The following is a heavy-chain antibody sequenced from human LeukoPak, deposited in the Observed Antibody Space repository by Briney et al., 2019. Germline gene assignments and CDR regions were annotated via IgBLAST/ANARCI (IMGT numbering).Heavy chain of an antibody. J-gene: IGHJ4*02. V-gene: IGHV3-21*01. CDR3: ATGDRLPGDY. Sequence: GGSLRLSCAASGFXFSTYTMNWVREAPGKGLEWVSSISGSTGFIYYADSVKGRFTISRDNAKNSLYLQMNSLRAEDTAVYYCATGDRLPGDYWGQGTLVTVSS. CDR1: GFXFSTYT. D-gene: IGHD3-16*01. CDR2: ISGSTGFI.